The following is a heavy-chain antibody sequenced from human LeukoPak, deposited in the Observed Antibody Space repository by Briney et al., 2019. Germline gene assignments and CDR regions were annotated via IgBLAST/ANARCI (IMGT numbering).Heavy chain of an antibody. CDR1: GYTFTSYG. J-gene: IGHJ5*02. D-gene: IGHD6-13*01. V-gene: IGHV1-18*01. CDR2: ISAYNGNT. Sequence: ASVKVSCKASGYTFTSYGISWVRQAPGQGLEWMGWISAYNGNTNYAQKLQGRVTMTTDTSTSTAYMELRSLRSDDTAVYYCARGGVVAAAGTVWFDPWGQGILVTVSS. CDR3: ARGGVVAAAGTVWFDP.